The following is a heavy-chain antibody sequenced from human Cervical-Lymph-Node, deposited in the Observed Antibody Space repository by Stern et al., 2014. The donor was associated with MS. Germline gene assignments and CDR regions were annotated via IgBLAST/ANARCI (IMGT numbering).Heavy chain of an antibody. V-gene: IGHV1-69*01. CDR1: GGPFTSYA. CDR3: ARESGNGYTSDY. J-gene: IGHJ4*02. Sequence: QVQLVESGAEVKKPGSSVKVSCRASGGPFTSYAISWVRQAPGQGLDWMGGIIPMLGTANYAQKFQDRVTITADESTTTVFLELSSLRSEDTAMYYCARESGNGYTSDYWGQGTLVTVSS. CDR2: IIPMLGTA. D-gene: IGHD5-24*01.